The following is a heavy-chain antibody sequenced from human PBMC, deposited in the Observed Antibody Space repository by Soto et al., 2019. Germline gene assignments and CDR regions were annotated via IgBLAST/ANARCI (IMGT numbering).Heavy chain of an antibody. J-gene: IGHJ5*02. V-gene: IGHV1-8*01. Sequence: ASVKVSCKASGYTLTSYDINWVRQATGQGLEWMGWMNPNSGNTGYAQKFQGRVTMTRNTSISTAYMELSSLRSKDTAVYYCARVLFYYDILPGYYHNWLDPWGPGTLVTVSS. D-gene: IGHD3-9*01. CDR2: MNPNSGNT. CDR1: GYTLTSYD. CDR3: ARVLFYYDILPGYYHNWLDP.